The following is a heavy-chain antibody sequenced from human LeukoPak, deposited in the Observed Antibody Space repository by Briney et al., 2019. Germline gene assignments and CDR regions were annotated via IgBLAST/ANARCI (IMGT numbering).Heavy chain of an antibody. CDR1: GGSFSGYY. J-gene: IGHJ3*02. V-gene: IGHV4-34*01. CDR2: INHSGST. Sequence: PSETLSLTCAVYGGSFSGYYWSWIRQPPGKGLEWIGEINHSGSTNYNPSLKSRVTISIDTSKNQFSLKLSSVTAADTAVYYCARRDDGFDIWGQGTMVTVSS. CDR3: ARRDDGFDI.